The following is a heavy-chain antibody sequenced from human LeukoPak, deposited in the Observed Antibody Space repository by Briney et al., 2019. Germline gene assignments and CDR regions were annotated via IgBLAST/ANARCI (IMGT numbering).Heavy chain of an antibody. J-gene: IGHJ4*02. V-gene: IGHV4-39*07. CDR1: GGSISSSSYY. CDR3: ARLTRLLRYFDWSLTRRYYFDY. Sequence: SETLSLTCTVSGGSISSSSYYWGWIRQSPGKGLEWIGEINHSGSTNYNPSLKSRVTISVDTSKNQFSLKLSSVTAADTAVYYCARLTRLLRYFDWSLTRRYYFDYWGQGTLVTVSS. CDR2: INHSGST. D-gene: IGHD3-9*01.